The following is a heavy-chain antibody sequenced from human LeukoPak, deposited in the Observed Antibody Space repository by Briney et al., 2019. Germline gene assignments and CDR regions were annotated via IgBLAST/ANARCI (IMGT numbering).Heavy chain of an antibody. CDR2: MHYSGST. Sequence: SETLSLTCSVSGASISSYYWGWVRQPPGKGLEWIGYMHYSGSTNYNPSLKSRVTIPVDTSKNQFSLKLTSVTAADTAVYYCVRGVGDSDYGRFADYWGQGILVIVSS. V-gene: IGHV4-59*01. J-gene: IGHJ4*02. CDR1: GASISSYY. CDR3: VRGVGDSDYGRFADY. D-gene: IGHD4-17*01.